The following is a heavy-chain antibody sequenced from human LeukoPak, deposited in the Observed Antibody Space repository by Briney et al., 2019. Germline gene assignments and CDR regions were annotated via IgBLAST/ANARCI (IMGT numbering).Heavy chain of an antibody. CDR1: GGSFSGYY. D-gene: IGHD6-13*01. J-gene: IGHJ4*02. V-gene: IGHV4-34*01. Sequence: SETLSLTCAVYGGSFSGYYWSWIRQPPGKGLEWIGEINHSGSTNYNPSLKSRVTISVDTSKNQFSLKLSSVTAADTAVYYCARHGVAAAGYFDYWGQGTLVTVSS. CDR2: INHSGST. CDR3: ARHGVAAAGYFDY.